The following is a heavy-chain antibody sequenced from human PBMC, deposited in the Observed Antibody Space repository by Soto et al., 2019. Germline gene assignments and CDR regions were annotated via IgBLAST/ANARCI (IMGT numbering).Heavy chain of an antibody. CDR2: ISSSSSTI. J-gene: IGHJ4*02. Sequence: GGSLRLSCAASGFTFSTYNMNWVRQAPGEGLEWVSYISSSSSTIYYADSVKGRFTMSRDNAKNSLYLQMNSLRAEDTAVYYCATDRNYWGQGTLVTVSS. CDR1: GFTFSTYN. V-gene: IGHV3-48*01. CDR3: ATDRNY.